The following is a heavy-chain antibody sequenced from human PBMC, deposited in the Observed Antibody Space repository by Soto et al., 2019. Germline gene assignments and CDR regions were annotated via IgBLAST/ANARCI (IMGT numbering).Heavy chain of an antibody. CDR3: AKDHDHGDYEPYNWFDP. V-gene: IGHV3-30*18. Sequence: QVQLVESGGGVVQPGRSLRLSCAASGFTFSSYGMHWVRQAPGQGLEWVAVISYDGSNKYYADSVKGRFTISRDNSKNTLYLQMNSLRAEDTAVYYCAKDHDHGDYEPYNWFDPWGQGTLVTVSS. J-gene: IGHJ5*02. CDR2: ISYDGSNK. CDR1: GFTFSSYG. D-gene: IGHD4-17*01.